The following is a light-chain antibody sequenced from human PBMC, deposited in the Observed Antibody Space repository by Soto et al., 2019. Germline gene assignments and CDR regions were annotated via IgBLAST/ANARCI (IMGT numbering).Light chain of an antibody. J-gene: IGKJ2*03. CDR1: QSVSGSY. CDR2: GAS. Sequence: EIVLTQSPGTLSLSPGERATLSCRASQSVSGSYLAWYQQKPGQAPRLLIYGASRRATGIPVRFTGSGSGTDFTLSISRLEPEDFAVYYCQQYGNSPMYSFGQGTKVEIK. CDR3: QQYGNSPMYS. V-gene: IGKV3-20*01.